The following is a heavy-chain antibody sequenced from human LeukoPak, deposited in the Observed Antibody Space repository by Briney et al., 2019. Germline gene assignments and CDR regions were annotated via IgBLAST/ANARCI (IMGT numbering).Heavy chain of an antibody. Sequence: SETLSLTCAVYGGSFSGYYWSWIRQPPGKGLEWIGDTDHSGSTNYNPSLKSRVTISVDTSNHHFSLKLTSVTAADTAVYYCARDYGGKFDYWGRGTLVTVSS. CDR2: TDHSGST. J-gene: IGHJ4*02. CDR1: GGSFSGYY. CDR3: ARDYGGKFDY. V-gene: IGHV4-34*01. D-gene: IGHD4-23*01.